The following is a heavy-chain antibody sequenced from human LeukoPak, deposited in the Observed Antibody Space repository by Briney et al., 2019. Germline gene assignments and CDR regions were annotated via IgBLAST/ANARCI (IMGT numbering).Heavy chain of an antibody. Sequence: GESLKISCNGSGYRLSTYWIGWVRQMPGKGLEGMGSIYLGYSDTRYSPSLQGQVSISADKSISTAYLQWSTLKASDSAMYYCARPGLEGGNSPYYFDYWGQGTLVTVSS. CDR3: ARPGLEGGNSPYYFDY. CDR1: GYRLSTYW. CDR2: IYLGYSDT. V-gene: IGHV5-51*01. D-gene: IGHD4-23*01. J-gene: IGHJ4*02.